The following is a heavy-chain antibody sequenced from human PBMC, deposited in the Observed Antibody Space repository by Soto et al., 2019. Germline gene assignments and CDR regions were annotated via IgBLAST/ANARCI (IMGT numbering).Heavy chain of an antibody. CDR3: AISMGYRSGWRIDY. V-gene: IGHV1-18*04. CDR2: ISAYNGNT. D-gene: IGHD6-19*01. CDR1: GYTFTSYC. J-gene: IGHJ4*02. Sequence: ASVKVSCKASGYTFTSYCISWVRQAPGQGLEWMGWISAYNGNTKYAQKFQGRVTMTRDTSTSTAYMELSSLRSDDTAVYYCAISMGYRSGWRIDYWGQGTLVTVSS.